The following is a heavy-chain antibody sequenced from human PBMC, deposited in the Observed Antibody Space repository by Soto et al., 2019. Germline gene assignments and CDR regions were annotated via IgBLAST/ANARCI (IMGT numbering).Heavy chain of an antibody. D-gene: IGHD4-4*01. V-gene: IGHV1-3*01. CDR2: INAGNGDT. CDR1: GYTFITYG. Sequence: ASVKVSCKASGYTFITYGVTWVRQAPGQRLEWMGWINAGNGDTKYSQKFQGRATITRDTSANTAFMELSSLRSEDTAIYYCARELQGLYYFDFWGQGTLVTVSS. J-gene: IGHJ4*02. CDR3: ARELQGLYYFDF.